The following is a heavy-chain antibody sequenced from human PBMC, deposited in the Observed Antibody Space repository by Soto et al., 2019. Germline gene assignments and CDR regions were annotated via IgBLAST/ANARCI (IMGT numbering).Heavy chain of an antibody. CDR1: GGSISTSY. J-gene: IGHJ4*02. CDR2: IYYTGST. D-gene: IGHD2-2*01. CDR3: ARGYQAAGFDY. Sequence: TLSITCILPGGSISTSYWSWIRQPPDRGLEWIGYIYYTGSTDYSPSLKSRVSISVDTSKNEFSLKMNSVTAADTAVYYCARGYQAAGFDYWGQGNMVTVSS. V-gene: IGHV4-59*01.